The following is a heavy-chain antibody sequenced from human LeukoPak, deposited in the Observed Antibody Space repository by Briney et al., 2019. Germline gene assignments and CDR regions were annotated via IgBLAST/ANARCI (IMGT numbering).Heavy chain of an antibody. J-gene: IGHJ6*02. Sequence: GGSLRLSCAASGFTFSNYGMHWVRQAPGKGLEWVAVISYDGSNKYYADSVKGRFTISRDNSKNTLYLQMNSLRAEDTAVYYCAREGAYCGGDCSTYYYYGMDVWGQGTTVTVSS. CDR1: GFTFSNYG. V-gene: IGHV3-30*03. CDR2: ISYDGSNK. D-gene: IGHD2-21*02. CDR3: AREGAYCGGDCSTYYYYGMDV.